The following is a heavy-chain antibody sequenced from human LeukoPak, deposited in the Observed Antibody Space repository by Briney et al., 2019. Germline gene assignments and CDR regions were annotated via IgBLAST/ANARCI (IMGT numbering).Heavy chain of an antibody. D-gene: IGHD6-13*01. CDR3: ARDSSSWAFYAFDI. CDR2: INHSGST. J-gene: IGHJ3*02. CDR1: GGSFSGYY. Sequence: SETLSLTCAVYGGSFSGYYWSWIRQPPGKGLEWIGEINHSGSTNYNPSLKSRVTISVDTSKNQFPLKLSSVTAADTAVYYCARDSSSWAFYAFDIWGQGTMVTVSS. V-gene: IGHV4-34*01.